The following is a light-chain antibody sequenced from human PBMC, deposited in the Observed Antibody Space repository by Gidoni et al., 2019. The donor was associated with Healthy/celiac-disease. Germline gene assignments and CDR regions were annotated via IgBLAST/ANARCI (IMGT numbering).Light chain of an antibody. CDR3: QQYDNLSYT. CDR2: DAS. Sequence: IQMTQSPSSLSASVGDRVTITCQASQDISNYLNWYQHKPGKAPKLLIYDASNLETGFPSRFSGSGYGTDFTFTISSLQPEDIATYYCQQYDNLSYTFGQXTKLEIK. V-gene: IGKV1-33*01. CDR1: QDISNY. J-gene: IGKJ2*01.